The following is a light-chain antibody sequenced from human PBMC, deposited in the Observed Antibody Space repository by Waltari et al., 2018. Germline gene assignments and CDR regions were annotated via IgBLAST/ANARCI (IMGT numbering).Light chain of an antibody. CDR2: DAS. J-gene: IGKJ2*03. CDR3: QQYNDWYS. CDR1: QSVSSN. V-gene: IGKV3-15*01. Sequence: EKVITLSPATLSVSPGEVVTLPCRASQSVSSNVAWYQHRPGQAPRLLIYDASTRASGIPARFSGSWSGTEFALTISGLQSEDFALYYCQQYNDWYSFGQGTKLEIK.